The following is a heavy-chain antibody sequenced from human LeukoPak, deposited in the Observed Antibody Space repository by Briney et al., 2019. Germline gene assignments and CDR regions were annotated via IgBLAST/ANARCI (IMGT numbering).Heavy chain of an antibody. J-gene: IGHJ5*02. Sequence: SETLSLTCSVSGDSISRSTYYWGWIRQPPGKGPEWIGSIYYTGSTNYNPSLKSRVTISLDTSKNQFSLKLTSVTAADTAVYYCASVRGYSSGWYASGFDPWGQGTLVTVSS. CDR3: ASVRGYSSGWYASGFDP. CDR2: IYYTGST. D-gene: IGHD6-19*01. CDR1: GDSISRSTYY. V-gene: IGHV4-39*07.